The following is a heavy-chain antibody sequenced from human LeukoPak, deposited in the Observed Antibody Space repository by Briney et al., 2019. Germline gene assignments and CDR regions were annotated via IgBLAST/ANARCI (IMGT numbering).Heavy chain of an antibody. CDR2: ISSSGYSI. CDR3: ARHDYGGNSGDY. V-gene: IGHV3-21*01. J-gene: IGHJ4*02. D-gene: IGHD4-23*01. CDR1: GFTFSSYS. Sequence: GGSLRLSCAASGFTFSSYSMNWVRQAPGKGLEWVSSISSSGYSIYYADSLKGRFTISRDNAKNSLYLQMNSLRDEDTAVYYCARHDYGGNSGDYWGQGTLVTVSS.